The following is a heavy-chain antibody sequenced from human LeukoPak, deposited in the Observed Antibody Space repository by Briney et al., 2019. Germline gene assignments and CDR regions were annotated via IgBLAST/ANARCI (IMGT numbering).Heavy chain of an antibody. CDR3: ARAGYCSSTSCYRGHYYYYYYMDV. V-gene: IGHV1-8*01. Sequence: GASVKVSCKASGYTFTSYDINWVRQATGQGLEWMGWMNPNSGNTGYAQKFQGRVTMTRNTSISTAYMELSSLRSEDTAVYYCARAGYCSSTSCYRGHYYYYYYMDVWDKGTTVTVSS. CDR1: GYTFTSYD. D-gene: IGHD2-2*03. J-gene: IGHJ6*03. CDR2: MNPNSGNT.